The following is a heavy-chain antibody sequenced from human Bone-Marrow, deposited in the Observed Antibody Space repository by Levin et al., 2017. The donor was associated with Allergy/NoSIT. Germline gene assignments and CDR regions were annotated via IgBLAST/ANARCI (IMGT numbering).Heavy chain of an antibody. CDR3: ARESGYAARLDY. CDR1: GGSIRSGSYY. D-gene: IGHD3-16*01. V-gene: IGHV4-61*02. Sequence: SQTLSLPCTVSGGSIRSGSYYWTWIRQPAGKGLEWIGRIYTSGSTNYSPSLKSRVTISPDTSKNQVSLRLTSVTAADTAMYYCARESGYAARLDYWGQGTLVTVSS. CDR2: IYTSGST. J-gene: IGHJ4*02.